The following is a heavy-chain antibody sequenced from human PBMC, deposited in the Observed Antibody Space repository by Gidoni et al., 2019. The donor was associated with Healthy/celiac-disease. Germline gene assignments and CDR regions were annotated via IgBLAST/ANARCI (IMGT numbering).Heavy chain of an antibody. J-gene: IGHJ3*02. CDR1: ASPCSTNR. D-gene: IGHD2-21*02. CDR3: ARDMTYCGGDCYLDAFDI. CDR2: ISSSSSTI. Sequence: EVQLVESEGGLVQQGGSLRPSWPASASPCSTNRMNWVRQAPGKGLEWVSYISSSSSTIYYAEFVKGRFTISRDNVKNSLYLQMNSLRDEDTAVYYCARDMTYCGGDCYLDAFDIWGQGTMVTVSS. V-gene: IGHV3-48*02.